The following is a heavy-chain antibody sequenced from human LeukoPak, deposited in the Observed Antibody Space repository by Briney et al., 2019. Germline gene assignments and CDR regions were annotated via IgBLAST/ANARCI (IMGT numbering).Heavy chain of an antibody. D-gene: IGHD6-13*01. CDR3: ARGTAGTHAFDI. V-gene: IGHV3-30-3*01. CDR2: ISYDGSNK. CDR1: GFTFSGYA. Sequence: GGSLRLSCAASGFTFSGYAMHWVRQAPGKGLEWVAVISYDGSNKYYADSVKGRFTISRDNSKNTLYLQMNSLRAEDTAVYYCARGTAGTHAFDIWGQGTMVTVSS. J-gene: IGHJ3*02.